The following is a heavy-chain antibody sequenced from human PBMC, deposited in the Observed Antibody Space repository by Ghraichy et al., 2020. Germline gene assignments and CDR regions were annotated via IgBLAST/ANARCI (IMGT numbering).Heavy chain of an antibody. D-gene: IGHD3-16*01. Sequence: GGSLRLSCAASGFTFSSYAMSWVRQAPGKGLEWVSAISGSGGSTYYADSVKGRFTISRDNSKNTLYLQMNSLRAEDTAGYYCAKDPMRWVTFGWFDPWGQGTLVTVSS. J-gene: IGHJ5*02. CDR1: GFTFSSYA. CDR3: AKDPMRWVTFGWFDP. CDR2: ISGSGGST. V-gene: IGHV3-23*01.